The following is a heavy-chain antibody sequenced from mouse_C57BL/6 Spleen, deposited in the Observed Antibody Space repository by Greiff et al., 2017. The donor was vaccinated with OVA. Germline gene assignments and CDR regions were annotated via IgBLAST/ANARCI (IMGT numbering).Heavy chain of an antibody. D-gene: IGHD3-2*02. CDR3: ARRNSSGYDFDY. CDR2: IDPSDSET. CDR1: GYTFTSYW. V-gene: IGHV1-52*01. Sequence: QVQLQQSGAELVRPGSSVKLSCKASGYTFTSYWMHWVKQRPIQGLEWIGNIDPSDSETHYNQKFKDKATLTVDKSSSTAYMQLSSLTSEDSAVYYCARRNSSGYDFDYWGQGTTLTVSS. J-gene: IGHJ2*01.